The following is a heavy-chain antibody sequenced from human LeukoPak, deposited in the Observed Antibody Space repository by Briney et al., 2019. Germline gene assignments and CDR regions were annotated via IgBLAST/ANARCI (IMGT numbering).Heavy chain of an antibody. CDR2: IYPGDSDT. CDR1: AYTISSYW. Sequence: GESLKISCQASAYTISSYWIAWVRQVPGKGLEWMGIIYPGDSDTRYSPSFQGQVTISADTSINTAYLQWSRLKPSDTAMYYCARVPSGISSPYYFDYWGQGTLVTVSS. D-gene: IGHD1-26*01. J-gene: IGHJ4*02. CDR3: ARVPSGISSPYYFDY. V-gene: IGHV5-51*01.